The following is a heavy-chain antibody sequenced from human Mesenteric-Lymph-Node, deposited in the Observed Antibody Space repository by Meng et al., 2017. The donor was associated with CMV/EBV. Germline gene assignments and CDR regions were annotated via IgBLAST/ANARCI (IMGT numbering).Heavy chain of an antibody. Sequence: GESLKISCAASGFTVSSNYMSWVRQAPGKGLEWVSVFYSCGSTYYADSVKGRFTISRDNAQNTLYLQMNSLRAEDTAVYYCVRDRGYRGFYGMDVWGQGTTVTVSS. V-gene: IGHV3-66*03. D-gene: IGHD2-15*01. J-gene: IGHJ6*02. CDR1: GFTVSSNY. CDR2: FYSCGST. CDR3: VRDRGYRGFYGMDV.